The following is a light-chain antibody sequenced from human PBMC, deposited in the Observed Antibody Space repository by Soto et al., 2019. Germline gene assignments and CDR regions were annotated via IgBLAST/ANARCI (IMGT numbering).Light chain of an antibody. CDR1: QSISNW. V-gene: IGKV1-5*03. Sequence: DIQMTQSPSTLSASVGEPVTITCRASQSISNWLAWYQQRSGKAPKLLIYKASSLESGVPSRFSGSGSGTEFTLTISSLQPDDFATYYCQQYSNFWTFGQGTKVEIK. J-gene: IGKJ1*01. CDR2: KAS. CDR3: QQYSNFWT.